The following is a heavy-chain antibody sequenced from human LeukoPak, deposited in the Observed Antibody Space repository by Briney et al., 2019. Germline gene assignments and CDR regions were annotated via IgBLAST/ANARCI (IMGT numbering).Heavy chain of an antibody. D-gene: IGHD2-21*02. Sequence: PGGSLRLSCAASGFTFDDYGMSWVRQAPGKGLEWVSGINWNGGSTGCADSVKGRFTISRDNAKNSLYLQMNSLRAEDTALYYCARVVGMTYYFDYWGQGTLVTVSS. V-gene: IGHV3-20*04. CDR1: GFTFDDYG. CDR2: INWNGGST. CDR3: ARVVGMTYYFDY. J-gene: IGHJ4*02.